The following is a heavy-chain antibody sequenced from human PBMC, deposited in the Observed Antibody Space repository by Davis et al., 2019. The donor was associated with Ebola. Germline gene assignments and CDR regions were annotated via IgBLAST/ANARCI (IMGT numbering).Heavy chain of an antibody. CDR3: VRGRYGDYVSDY. Sequence: PGGSLRLSCSASGFTFSSYGMQWVRQAPGKGLEWVASISYDGSNQYHAGSVMGRFTISRDNSKNTLYLQMDSLRDEDTAIYYCVRGRYGDYVSDYWGQGTLVTVSS. D-gene: IGHD4-17*01. CDR1: GFTFSSYG. V-gene: IGHV3-30*03. CDR2: ISYDGSNQ. J-gene: IGHJ4*02.